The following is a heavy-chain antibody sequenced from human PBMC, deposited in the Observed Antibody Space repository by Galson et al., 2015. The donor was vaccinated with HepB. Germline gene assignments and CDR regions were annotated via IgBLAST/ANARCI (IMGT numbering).Heavy chain of an antibody. CDR3: VKPIAVAGTDY. V-gene: IGHV3-64D*06. J-gene: IGHJ4*02. D-gene: IGHD6-19*01. CDR1: GFTFSSYA. CDR2: ISSNGGST. Sequence: SLRLSCAASGFTFSSYAMHWVRQAPGKGLEYVSAISSNGGSTYYADSVKGRFTISRDNSKNTLYLQMSSLRAEDTAVYYCVKPIAVAGTDYWGQGTLVTVSS.